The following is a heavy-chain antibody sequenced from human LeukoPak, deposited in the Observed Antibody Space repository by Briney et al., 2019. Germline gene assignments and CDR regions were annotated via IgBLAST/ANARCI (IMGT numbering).Heavy chain of an antibody. CDR3: AREAPYYGSGSYPYYFDY. D-gene: IGHD3-10*01. Sequence: ASVKVSCKASGYTFTGYYMHWVRQAPGQGLEWMGWINPKSGGTNYAQKFQGRVTMTRDTSISTAYMELSRLRSDDTAVYYCAREAPYYGSGSYPYYFDYWGQGTLVTVSS. V-gene: IGHV1-2*02. CDR1: GYTFTGYY. CDR2: INPKSGGT. J-gene: IGHJ4*02.